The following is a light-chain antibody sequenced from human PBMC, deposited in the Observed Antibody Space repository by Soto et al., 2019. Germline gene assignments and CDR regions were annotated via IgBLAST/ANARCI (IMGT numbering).Light chain of an antibody. CDR2: GAS. CDR3: QQYNNWPPSIT. V-gene: IGKV3-15*01. CDR1: QSVSNN. Sequence: EIVITQSPATPSVSPGERATLSCRAIQSVSNNLAWYQQKPGQAPRLLIYGASTRATGIPARFSGSGSGTEFTLIISSLQSEDFAVYYCQQYNNWPPSITFGQGTRLEIK. J-gene: IGKJ5*01.